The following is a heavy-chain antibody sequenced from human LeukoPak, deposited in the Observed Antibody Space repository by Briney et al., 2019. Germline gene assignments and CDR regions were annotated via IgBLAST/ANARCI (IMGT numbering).Heavy chain of an antibody. Sequence: SETLSLTCTVSGGSISSYYWSWIRQPPGKGLEWIGYIYYSGSTNYNPSLKSRVTISVDTSKSQFSLKLSSVTAADTAVYYCARDRRQWLVRGSDAFDIWGQGTMVTVSS. CDR1: GGSISSYY. CDR3: ARDRRQWLVRGSDAFDI. V-gene: IGHV4-59*01. J-gene: IGHJ3*02. CDR2: IYYSGST. D-gene: IGHD6-19*01.